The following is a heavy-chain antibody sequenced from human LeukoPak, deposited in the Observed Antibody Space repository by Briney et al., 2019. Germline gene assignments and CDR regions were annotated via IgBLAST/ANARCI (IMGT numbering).Heavy chain of an antibody. CDR2: ISSSSTST. V-gene: IGHV3-11*06. CDR1: GFTFSDYY. D-gene: IGHD4-17*01. J-gene: IGHJ3*02. Sequence: PGGSLRLSCAASGFTFSDYYMSWIRQAPGKGLEWVSYISSSSTSTNYADSVKGRFTISRDNAKNSLYLQMNSLRAEDTAVYYYARERPYGAPHAFDIWGQGTMVTVSS. CDR3: ARERPYGAPHAFDI.